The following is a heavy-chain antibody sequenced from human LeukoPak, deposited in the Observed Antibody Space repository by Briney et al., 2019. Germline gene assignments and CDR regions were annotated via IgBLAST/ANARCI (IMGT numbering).Heavy chain of an antibody. D-gene: IGHD1-1*01. CDR3: ATALLRASTYMDV. CDR2: IGVSGTST. J-gene: IGHJ6*03. V-gene: IGHV3-23*01. Sequence: GGSLRLSCAASGFTCRTYAMNWVRQAPGKVLEWVSGIGVSGTSTYYADSVKGRFTISRDNSKNTLYLQINSLRAEDTAVYYCATALLRASTYMDVWGKGTTVTVSS. CDR1: GFTCRTYA.